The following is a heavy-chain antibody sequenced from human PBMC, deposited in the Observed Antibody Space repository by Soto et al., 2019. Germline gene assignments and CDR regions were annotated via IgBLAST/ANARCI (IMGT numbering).Heavy chain of an antibody. CDR2: VSGYNGET. Sequence: QVQLVQSGAEVKKPGASVKVSCKASGYTFTKFGISWVRQAPGQGLEWMGWVSGYNGETSYAQSLQGRVTMTTDTSTTTAYMELRSLRSDDTAVFSCAREALGIYSYTGMDVWGQCTTVTVSS. CDR3: AREALGIYSYTGMDV. CDR1: GYTFTKFG. D-gene: IGHD2-15*01. J-gene: IGHJ6*02. V-gene: IGHV1-18*01.